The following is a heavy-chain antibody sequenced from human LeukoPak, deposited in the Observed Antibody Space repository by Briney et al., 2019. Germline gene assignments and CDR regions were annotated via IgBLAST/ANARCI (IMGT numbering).Heavy chain of an antibody. CDR1: GFTFSGSA. J-gene: IGHJ5*02. CDR3: TRDSGTYNWFDP. V-gene: IGHV3-73*01. CDR2: IDKKDKGYATAT. Sequence: GGSLRLSCAASGFTFSGSAIHWVRQSSGKGLEWVGQIDKKDKGYATATAYAASVKGRFTISRDDSINTAYLQMKSLKTEDTALYYCTRDSGTYNWFDPWGQGTLVTVTS. D-gene: IGHD1-26*01.